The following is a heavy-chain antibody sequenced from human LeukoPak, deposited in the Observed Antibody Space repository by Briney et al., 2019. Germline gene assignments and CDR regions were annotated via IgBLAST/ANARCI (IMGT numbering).Heavy chain of an antibody. J-gene: IGHJ5*02. V-gene: IGHV4-39*01. CDR2: IYYSGST. CDR1: GGSISSSSYY. D-gene: IGHD1-26*01. Sequence: SETLSLTCTVSGGSISSSSYYWGWIRQPPGKGLEWIGSIYYSGSTNYNPSLKSRVTISVDTSKNQFSLKLSSVTAADTAVYYCARHGKGDIQCPSYWGCNWFDPWGQGTLVTVSS. CDR3: ARHGKGDIQCPSYWGCNWFDP.